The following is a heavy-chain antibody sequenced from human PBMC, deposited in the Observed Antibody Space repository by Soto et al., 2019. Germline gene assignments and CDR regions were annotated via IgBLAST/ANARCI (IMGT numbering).Heavy chain of an antibody. CDR1: RGSIISGGYY. Sequence: SATLSLTCAASRGSIISGGYYWSWMRQHPGKGLEWIGYIYYSGSTYYNPSLKSRVTISVDTSNNQFSLQLSSVTAADTAVYYCARSRGTGTYPHGIQPWGQGTLVAVSS. V-gene: IGHV4-31*11. CDR2: IYYSGST. CDR3: ARSRGTGTYPHGIQP. J-gene: IGHJ1*01. D-gene: IGHD1-26*01.